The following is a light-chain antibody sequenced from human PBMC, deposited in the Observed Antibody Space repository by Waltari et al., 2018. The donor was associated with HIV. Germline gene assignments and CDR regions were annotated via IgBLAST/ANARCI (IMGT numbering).Light chain of an antibody. V-gene: IGLV1-51*01. CDR3: GTWDTSLSAGV. CDR2: DNN. J-gene: IGLJ3*02. CDR1: NSHLENNY. Sequence: QSVLPQAPSVSAAPGQKVTISCSGSNSHLENNYVSWYQQVPGTTPKLIIYDNNKRPSGIPDRFSGSKSGTSATLGITGLQIGDGGDYYCGTWDTSLSAGVFGGGTKLTVL.